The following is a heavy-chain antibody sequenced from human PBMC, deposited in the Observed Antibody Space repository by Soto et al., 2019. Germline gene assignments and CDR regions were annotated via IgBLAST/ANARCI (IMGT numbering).Heavy chain of an antibody. Sequence: GVSLRLSCVGSGFTFSTYWLSWVRQAPGKGLEWVGNIKEDGSDKNYVDSVKGRFTMSRDNAQNSLYLQMSSLRAEDTAVYYCARESGGANALYDYWGQGTQVTVSS. J-gene: IGHJ4*02. CDR2: IKEDGSDK. CDR1: GFTFSTYW. V-gene: IGHV3-7*03. CDR3: ARESGGANALYDY. D-gene: IGHD1-26*01.